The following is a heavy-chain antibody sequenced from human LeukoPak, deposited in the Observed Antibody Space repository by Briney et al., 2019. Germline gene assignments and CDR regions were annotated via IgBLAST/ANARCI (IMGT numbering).Heavy chain of an antibody. CDR3: ARDSSGSQFYYYGMDV. Sequence: GGSLRLSCAASRFTFSSYWMSWIRQAPGKGPEWVANIKPDGSDKSYVDSVKGRFTISRDNAKNSLYLQMNSLRAEDTAVYYCARDSSGSQFYYYGMDVWGQGTTVTVSS. V-gene: IGHV3-7*01. D-gene: IGHD1-26*01. J-gene: IGHJ6*02. CDR2: IKPDGSDK. CDR1: RFTFSSYW.